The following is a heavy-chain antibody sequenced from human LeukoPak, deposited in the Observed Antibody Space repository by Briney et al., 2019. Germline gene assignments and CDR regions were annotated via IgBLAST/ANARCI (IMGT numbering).Heavy chain of an antibody. CDR1: GFTFRSYA. V-gene: IGHV3-23*01. CDR2: ISGSGTST. CDR3: EGTYYYDSSDDY. J-gene: IGHJ4*02. D-gene: IGHD3-22*01. Sequence: PGGCLRLSCAASGFTFRSYAMSWVRQAPEKGRGWGLAISGSGTSTYYADSVKGRFTISRDNSKNTLYLQMNSLRSEDTAVYYCEGTYYYDSSDDYWGQGTLVTVSS.